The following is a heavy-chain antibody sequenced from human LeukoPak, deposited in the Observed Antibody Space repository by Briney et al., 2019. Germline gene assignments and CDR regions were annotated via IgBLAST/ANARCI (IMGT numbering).Heavy chain of an antibody. D-gene: IGHD3-22*01. CDR1: GGSISSYY. V-gene: IGHV4-4*07. J-gene: IGHJ4*02. CDR3: ASGYYDSSGYFVDY. Sequence: PSETLSLTCTVSGGSISSYYWSWIRQPAGKGLEWIGRIYTSGSTNYNPSLKSRVTMSVDTSKNQFPLKLSSVTAADTAVYYCASGYYDSSGYFVDYWGQGTLVTVSS. CDR2: IYTSGST.